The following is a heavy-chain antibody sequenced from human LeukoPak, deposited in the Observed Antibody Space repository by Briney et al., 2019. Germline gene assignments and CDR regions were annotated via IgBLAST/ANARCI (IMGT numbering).Heavy chain of an antibody. D-gene: IGHD6-19*01. CDR2: ISSGNSYI. J-gene: IGHJ4*02. V-gene: IGHV3-21*01. Sequence: PGGSLRLSCAASGFTFSSYSMNWVRQAPGEGLEWVSFISSGNSYIYYADSVKDQFTISRDNAKNSLYLQMNSLRAEDTAVYYCARARSGYTSGSDFDFWGQGTLVTVSS. CDR1: GFTFSSYS. CDR3: ARARSGYTSGSDFDF.